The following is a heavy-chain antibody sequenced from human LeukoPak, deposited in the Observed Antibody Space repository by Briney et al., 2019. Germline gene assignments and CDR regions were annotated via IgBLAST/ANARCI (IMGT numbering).Heavy chain of an antibody. CDR2: IKSDGRET. J-gene: IGHJ5*02. Sequence: PGGSLRLSCAASGFTFSSFWIYWVRHAPGRGLVWVSRIKSDGRETLYADSVKGRFTISRDNSKNTLYLQMNSLRAEDTAVYYCAKDLGWFDPWGQGTLVTVSS. CDR1: GFTFSSFW. CDR3: AKDLGWFDP. V-gene: IGHV3-74*01.